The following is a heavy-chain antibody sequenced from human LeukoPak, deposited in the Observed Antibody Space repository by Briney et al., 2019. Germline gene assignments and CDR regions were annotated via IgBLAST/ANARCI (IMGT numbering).Heavy chain of an antibody. CDR1: GFTFSSFW. V-gene: IGHV3-74*01. CDR2: IYGDGSFT. D-gene: IGHD3-10*01. Sequence: PGGSLRLSCAASGFTFSSFWMHWVRQAPGKGLVWVALIYGDGSFTRYADSVKGRFTISRDNAKNTVYLQMNSLRVEDTAVYYCARGRGPYGWFDPWGQGTLVTVSS. J-gene: IGHJ5*02. CDR3: ARGRGPYGWFDP.